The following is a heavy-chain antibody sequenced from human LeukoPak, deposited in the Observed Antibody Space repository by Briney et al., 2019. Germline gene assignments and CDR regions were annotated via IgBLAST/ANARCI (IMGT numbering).Heavy chain of an antibody. CDR1: GFTFSSYA. J-gene: IGHJ4*02. Sequence: GGSLRLSCAASGFTFSSYAMHWGRQAPGKGLEWLAVISSDGSLEYYADSVKGRITISRDNSKNTLYLQMNSLRPEDTAVYYCARDPVPAAARHFDYWGQGTLVTVSS. CDR3: ARDPVPAAARHFDY. D-gene: IGHD2-2*01. V-gene: IGHV3-30-3*01. CDR2: ISSDGSLE.